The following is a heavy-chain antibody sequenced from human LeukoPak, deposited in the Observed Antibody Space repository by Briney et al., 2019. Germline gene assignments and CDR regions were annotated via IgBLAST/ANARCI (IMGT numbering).Heavy chain of an antibody. CDR2: INYSGST. Sequence: PSETLSLTCTVSGGSITTYFWSWIRQAPGKGLEWIGFINYSGSTNSNPALKSRLTMSIDTSRNHFSLKLSSVTAADTAVYYCARGLYCGGDCYPDGFDIWGRGTMVTVSS. CDR1: GGSITTYF. V-gene: IGHV4-59*01. D-gene: IGHD2-21*02. J-gene: IGHJ3*02. CDR3: ARGLYCGGDCYPDGFDI.